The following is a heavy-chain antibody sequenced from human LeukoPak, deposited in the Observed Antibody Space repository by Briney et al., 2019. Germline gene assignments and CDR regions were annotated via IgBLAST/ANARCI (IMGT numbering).Heavy chain of an antibody. CDR3: ARDPLNGALDI. CDR2: ISYDGSNK. J-gene: IGHJ3*02. CDR1: GFTFSSYA. Sequence: GRSLRLSCAASGFTFSSYAMHWVRQAPGKGLEWVAVISYDGSNKYYADSVKGRFTISRDNSKNTLYLQMNSLRAEDTAVYYCARDPLNGALDIWGQGTLVTVSS. V-gene: IGHV3-30*04.